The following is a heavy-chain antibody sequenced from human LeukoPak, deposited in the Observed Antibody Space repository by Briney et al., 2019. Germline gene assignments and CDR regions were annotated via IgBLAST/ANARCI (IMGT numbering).Heavy chain of an antibody. J-gene: IGHJ4*02. D-gene: IGHD1-7*01. Sequence: GGSLRLSCATSGFNFNDAWMNWVRQAPGKGLEWLGRIKSISYGGTIDYAAPVKGRFAISRDDSKNTLYLQMDSLETEDTAIYYCTRTWPGNTCFNFWGQGTLVTVSS. CDR2: IKSISYGGTI. CDR3: TRTWPGNTCFNF. V-gene: IGHV3-15*01. CDR1: GFNFNDAW.